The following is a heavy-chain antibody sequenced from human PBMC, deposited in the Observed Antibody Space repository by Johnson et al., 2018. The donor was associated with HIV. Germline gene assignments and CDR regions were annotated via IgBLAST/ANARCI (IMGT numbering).Heavy chain of an antibody. V-gene: IGHV3-33*06. CDR3: AKDRVIGAHDGVDI. J-gene: IGHJ3*02. D-gene: IGHD6-6*01. Sequence: QVQLVESGGGVVQPGRSLRLSCSASGFTFSNYGMHWVRQAPGKGLEWVAVIWSDGNRKYYVDSVKARFTITRDNSKNTLYMQMNSLRAEDTAVYYCAKDRVIGAHDGVDIWGQGTMVTVSS. CDR1: GFTFSNYG. CDR2: IWSDGNRK.